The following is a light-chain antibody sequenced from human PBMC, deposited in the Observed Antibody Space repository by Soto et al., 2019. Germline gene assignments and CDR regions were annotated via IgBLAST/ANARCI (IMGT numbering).Light chain of an antibody. V-gene: IGKV1-39*01. J-gene: IGKJ1*01. CDR1: QSISSY. Sequence: DIQMTQSPSSLSASVGDRVTITCRASQSISSYLNWYQQKPGKAPKLLIYAASSLQIGVPSTFGASGSGTDFTLTISSLQPEDFATYYCQQSYSTPPSGTSGQGTKVEIK. CDR2: AAS. CDR3: QQSYSTPPSGT.